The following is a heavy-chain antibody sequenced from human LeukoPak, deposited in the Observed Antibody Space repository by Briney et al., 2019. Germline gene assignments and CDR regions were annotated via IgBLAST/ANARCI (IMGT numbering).Heavy chain of an antibody. D-gene: IGHD6-19*01. CDR3: ALLAVASDFDY. Sequence: GGSLRLPCAVSGFPFSIYEMDWVRQAPGKGLEWVSNIGSSYTTIYYADPVKGRFSISRDNAKSSLYLQMNSLRVEDTAVYYCALLAVASDFDYWGQGAVVTVSS. V-gene: IGHV3-48*03. J-gene: IGHJ4*02. CDR1: GFPFSIYE. CDR2: IGSSYTTI.